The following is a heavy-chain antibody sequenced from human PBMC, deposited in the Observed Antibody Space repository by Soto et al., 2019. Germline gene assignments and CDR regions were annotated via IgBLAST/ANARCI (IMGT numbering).Heavy chain of an antibody. V-gene: IGHV4-34*01. CDR1: GGSFSGYY. CDR3: ARGPYIHYGGNNFDY. CDR2: INHSGST. J-gene: IGHJ4*02. D-gene: IGHD4-17*01. Sequence: SETLSLTCAVYGGSFSGYYWSWIRQPPGKGLEWIGEINHSGSTSYNPSLKSRVTISVDTSKNQFSLKLSSVTAADTAVYYCARGPYIHYGGNNFDYWGQGTLVTVSS.